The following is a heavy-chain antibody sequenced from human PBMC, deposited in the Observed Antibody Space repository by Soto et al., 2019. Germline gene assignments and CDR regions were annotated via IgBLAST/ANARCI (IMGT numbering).Heavy chain of an antibody. CDR3: ARTRNFPPDYYFDF. D-gene: IGHD1-7*01. CDR1: GGSISSGGYC. V-gene: IGHV4-31*03. J-gene: IGHJ4*02. Sequence: LSLTCTVSGGSISSGGYCWSWIRQHPGKGLEWIGYIYYSGSTYYNPSLKSRVAILVDTSKKQFSLKLNSVTAADTAVYYCARTRNFPPDYYFDFWGQGTLVTVSS. CDR2: IYYSGST.